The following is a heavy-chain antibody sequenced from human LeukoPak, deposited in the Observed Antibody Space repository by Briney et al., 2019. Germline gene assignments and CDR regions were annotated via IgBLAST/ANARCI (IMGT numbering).Heavy chain of an antibody. CDR3: ARKRDGAYDFDY. D-gene: IGHD5-24*01. Sequence: GGSLRLSCAASGFTFSSYWMYWVRQAPGKGLVWVSRIKTDGSSTSYADSVKGRFTISRDNAKNTLYLQMNSLRAEDTAVYYCARKRDGAYDFDYWGQGTLVTVSS. J-gene: IGHJ4*02. CDR2: IKTDGSST. V-gene: IGHV3-74*01. CDR1: GFTFSSYW.